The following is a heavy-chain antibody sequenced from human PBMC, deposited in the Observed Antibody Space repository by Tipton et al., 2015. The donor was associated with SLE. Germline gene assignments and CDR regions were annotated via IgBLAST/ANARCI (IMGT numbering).Heavy chain of an antibody. CDR2: INHSGST. CDR3: ARGIPGENWWNWYFDL. V-gene: IGHV4-61*10. Sequence: TLSLTCTVSGGSISSGSYYWSWIRQPAGKGLEWIGEINHSGSTNYNPSLKSRVTISVDTSKNQFSLKLSSVTAADTAMYYCARGIPGENWWNWYFDLWGRGTLVTVSS. CDR1: GGSISSGSYY. J-gene: IGHJ2*01. D-gene: IGHD2-8*02.